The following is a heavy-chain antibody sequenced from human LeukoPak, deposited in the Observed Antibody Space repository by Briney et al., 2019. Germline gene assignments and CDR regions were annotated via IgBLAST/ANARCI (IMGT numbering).Heavy chain of an antibody. Sequence: PGGSLRLSCSASGFTFSSFAMFWVRQAPGKGLEYVSGISSDGGRTNYADSVKARFTISRDKSKVTLYLQMTSLRPEDTAIYYCVKDPSGNYFYFDYWGQGTLVTVSS. D-gene: IGHD1-26*01. CDR2: ISSDGGRT. J-gene: IGHJ4*02. V-gene: IGHV3-64D*09. CDR3: VKDPSGNYFYFDY. CDR1: GFTFSSFA.